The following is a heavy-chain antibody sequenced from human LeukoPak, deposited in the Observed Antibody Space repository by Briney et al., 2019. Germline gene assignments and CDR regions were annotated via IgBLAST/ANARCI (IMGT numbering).Heavy chain of an antibody. CDR2: IYYSGST. CDR1: GGSITNYY. J-gene: IGHJ4*02. CDR3: ARDKSPGDY. V-gene: IGHV4-59*01. Sequence: SETLSLTCTVSGGSITNYYWSWIRQPPGKGLEWIGYIYYSGSTNYNPSLKSRVTISVDTSKNQFSLKLSSVTAADTAVYYCARDKSPGDYWGQGTLVTVSS.